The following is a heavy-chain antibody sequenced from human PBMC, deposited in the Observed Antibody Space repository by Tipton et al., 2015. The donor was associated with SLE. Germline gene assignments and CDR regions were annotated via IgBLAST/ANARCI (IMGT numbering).Heavy chain of an antibody. V-gene: IGHV3-30*02. J-gene: IGHJ4*02. CDR3: AKDFWDSSSCFDY. D-gene: IGHD6-13*01. Sequence: SLRLSCAASGFTFSSYGMHWVRQAPGKGLEWVAFIRYDGSNKYYADSVKGRFTISRDNSKNTLYLQMNSLRAEDTAVYYCAKDFWDSSSCFDYWGQGTLVTVSS. CDR1: GFTFSSYG. CDR2: IRYDGSNK.